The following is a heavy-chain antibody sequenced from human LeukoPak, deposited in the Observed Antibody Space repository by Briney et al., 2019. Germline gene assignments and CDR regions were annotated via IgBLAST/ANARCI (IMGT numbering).Heavy chain of an antibody. CDR1: GGSFSGYY. CDR3: ARSARYSSSWYGTPDY. CDR2: INHSGST. J-gene: IGHJ4*02. V-gene: IGHV4-34*01. D-gene: IGHD6-13*01. Sequence: PSETLSLTCAVYGGSFSGYYWSWIRQPPGKGLEWIGEINHSGSTNYNPSLKSRVTISVDTSKNQFSLKLSSVTAADTAVYYCARSARYSSSWYGTPDYWGQGNLVTVSS.